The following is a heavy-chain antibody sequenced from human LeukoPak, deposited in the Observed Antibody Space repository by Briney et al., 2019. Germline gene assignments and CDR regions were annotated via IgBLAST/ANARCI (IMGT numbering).Heavy chain of an antibody. CDR2: IFNSGTT. J-gene: IGHJ4*02. CDR1: GYSISSGYY. Sequence: SETLSLTCTVSGYSISSGYYWGWIRQAPGKGLEWIAHIFNSGTTNYNPYLKSRLTISVDTSKNQFSLRLSSVTAADMAVYYCAREGSYYFGSGAPLWGQGTLVTVSS. V-gene: IGHV4-38-2*02. D-gene: IGHD3-10*01. CDR3: AREGSYYFGSGAPL.